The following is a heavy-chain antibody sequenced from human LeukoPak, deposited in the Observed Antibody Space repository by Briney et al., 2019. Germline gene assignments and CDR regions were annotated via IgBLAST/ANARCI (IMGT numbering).Heavy chain of an antibody. D-gene: IGHD3-9*01. CDR2: IWYDGSNK. CDR1: GFTLSSYG. V-gene: IGHV3-33*01. J-gene: IGHJ4*01. CDR3: ARDLAILTGYYSPYFDY. Sequence: PGGSLRLSCAASGFTLSSYGMHWVRQAPGKGLEWVAVIWYDGSNKYYADSVKGRFTISRDNSKNTLYLQMNSLRAEDTAVYYCARDLAILTGYYSPYFDYWGQEPWSPSPQ.